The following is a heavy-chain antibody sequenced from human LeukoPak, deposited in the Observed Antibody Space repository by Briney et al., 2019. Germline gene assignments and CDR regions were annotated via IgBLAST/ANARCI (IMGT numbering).Heavy chain of an antibody. J-gene: IGHJ6*02. D-gene: IGHD1-7*01. CDR3: ARDNWNYGSSMDV. V-gene: IGHV4-59*01. Sequence: SETLSLTSTGSDGSIRSSCWSWIRQPPGKGLEWVGYIYYSGSTNYNPSLKSRVTISVDTSKNQFSLKLSSVTAADTAVYYCARDNWNYGSSMDVWGQGTTVTVSS. CDR1: DGSIRSSC. CDR2: IYYSGST.